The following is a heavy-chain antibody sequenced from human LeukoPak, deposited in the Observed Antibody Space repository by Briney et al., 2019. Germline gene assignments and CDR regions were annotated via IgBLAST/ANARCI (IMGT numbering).Heavy chain of an antibody. CDR3: AKDAYSLFGVPAAPYFDY. Sequence: GGSLRLSCAASGFTFSSYAMSWVRQAPGKGLEWVSAISGSGGSTYYADSVKGRFTISRDNSKNTLYLQMNSLRAKDTAVYYCAKDAYSLFGVPAAPYFDYWGQGTLVTVSS. J-gene: IGHJ4*02. CDR2: ISGSGGST. D-gene: IGHD2-2*01. V-gene: IGHV3-23*01. CDR1: GFTFSSYA.